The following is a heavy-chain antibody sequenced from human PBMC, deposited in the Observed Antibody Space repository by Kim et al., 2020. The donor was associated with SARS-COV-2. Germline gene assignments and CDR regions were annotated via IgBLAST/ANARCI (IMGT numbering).Heavy chain of an antibody. J-gene: IGHJ6*01. V-gene: IGHV3-23*01. CDR2: VSGGGDRT. D-gene: IGHD4-17*01. Sequence: GGSLRLSCTASEFTFISYAMTWVRQAPGQGLQWVSSVSGGGDRTFYAHSVKGRFTISRDNSKKILYLQMNSLRAGDTALYYCVKDRSNYGHRSIHLAMDVWGQGIMVTVSS. CDR1: EFTFISYA. CDR3: VKDRSNYGHRSIHLAMDV.